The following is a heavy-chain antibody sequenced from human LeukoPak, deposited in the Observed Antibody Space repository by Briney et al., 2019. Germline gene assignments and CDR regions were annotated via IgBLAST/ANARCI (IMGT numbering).Heavy chain of an antibody. CDR1: GYTFTSYG. Sequence: ASVKVSCKASGYTFTSYGISWVRQAPGQGLEWMGWISAYNGNTTYAQKLQGRVTMTTDTSTSTAYMELRSLRSDDTAVYYCARDCNRSTHRYCSGGSPRAPNPQNWFDPWGQGTLVTVSS. J-gene: IGHJ5*02. CDR3: ARDCNRSTHRYCSGGSPRAPNPQNWFDP. V-gene: IGHV1-18*01. CDR2: ISAYNGNT. D-gene: IGHD2-15*01.